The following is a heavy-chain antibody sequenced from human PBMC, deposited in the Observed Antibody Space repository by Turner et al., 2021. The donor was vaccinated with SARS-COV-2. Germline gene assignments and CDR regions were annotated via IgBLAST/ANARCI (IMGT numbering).Heavy chain of an antibody. CDR1: GLTVSSNY. D-gene: IGHD3-10*01. CDR3: ARFGGYRGDNDS. V-gene: IGHV3-66*01. Sequence: EVQLVESGGGLVQPGGSLRLSCAASGLTVSSNYMSWVRQVPGKGLEWVSVIYSGGSTYYADSVKGRFTISRDNSKNTLYLQMNSLRAEDTAVYYCARFGGYRGDNDSCGQGTLVTVSS. CDR2: IYSGGST. J-gene: IGHJ4*02.